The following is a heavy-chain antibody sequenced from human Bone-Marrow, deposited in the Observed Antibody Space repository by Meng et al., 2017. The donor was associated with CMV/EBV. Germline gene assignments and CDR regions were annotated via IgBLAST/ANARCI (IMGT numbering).Heavy chain of an antibody. V-gene: IGHV3-11*06. D-gene: IGHD1-7*01. J-gene: IGHJ5*02. CDR2: ISSSSSFT. Sequence: AAAGFNFRDYYRNWIRQAPGKGLEWVSFISSSSSFTNYVDSVKGRFTISRDNAKNSLYLQMNSLRAEDTAVYYCARVSGTLKGWFDPWGQGTLVTVSS. CDR3: ARVSGTLKGWFDP. CDR1: GFNFRDYY.